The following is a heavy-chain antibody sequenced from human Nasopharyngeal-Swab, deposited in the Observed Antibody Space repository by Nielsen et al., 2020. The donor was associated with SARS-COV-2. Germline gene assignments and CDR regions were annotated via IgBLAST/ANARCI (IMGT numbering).Heavy chain of an antibody. J-gene: IGHJ4*02. Sequence: GWSLCLSCSASGFTFSSYSMLCVRQAPGKGLESVSAISSNGGSTYYADSVKGRFTIARDNSKNTLYLQMSSLRAEDTAVYYCVKEQVRGDCFDDWGQGTLVTVSS. CDR2: ISSNGGST. CDR3: VKEQVRGDCFDD. D-gene: IGHD2-21*01. CDR1: GFTFSSYS. V-gene: IGHV3-64D*06.